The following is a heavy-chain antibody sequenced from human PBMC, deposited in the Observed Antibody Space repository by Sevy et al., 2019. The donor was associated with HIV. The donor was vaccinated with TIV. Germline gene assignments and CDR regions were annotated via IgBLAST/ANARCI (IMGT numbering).Heavy chain of an antibody. CDR3: TKDRSSGWSRGFPFDF. CDR1: GFTFDDYA. J-gene: IGHJ3*01. V-gene: IGHV3-9*01. D-gene: IGHD6-19*01. Sequence: GGSLRLSCAASGFTFDDYAMHWVRQVPGKGLEWVSGITWNSGGIGYADSVKGRFTISKDNTKNPLYLQMNSLRAEDTALYYCTKDRSSGWSRGFPFDFWGQGTMVTVSS. CDR2: ITWNSGGI.